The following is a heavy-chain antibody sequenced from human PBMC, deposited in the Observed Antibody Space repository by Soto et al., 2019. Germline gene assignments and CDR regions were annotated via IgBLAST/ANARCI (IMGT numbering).Heavy chain of an antibody. V-gene: IGHV3-30*18. CDR3: AKGSYSGVYSDFDY. CDR1: GFSFSSYD. CDR2: ISYDGTKK. J-gene: IGHJ4*02. Sequence: GGSLRLSCAASGFSFSSYDMYWVRQAPGKGLEWVAAISYDGTKKYYADSVKGRFTLSRDNSKNTLYLQMNSLRAGDTTVYYCAKGSYSGVYSDFDYWGQGSLVTVSS. D-gene: IGHD1-26*01.